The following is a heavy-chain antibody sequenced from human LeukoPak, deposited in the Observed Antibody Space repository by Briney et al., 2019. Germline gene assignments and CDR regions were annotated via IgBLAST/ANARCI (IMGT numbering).Heavy chain of an antibody. Sequence: PGGSLRLSCAASGFIFSSFGMHWVRQAPGKGLEWVAVIWHDGSYKYYLDSVKGRFTISRDNAKNSLYLRMNSLRAEDSAVYYCARLPYCRSDSCYHNWFGPWGQGTLVTVSS. V-gene: IGHV3-33*01. CDR3: ARLPYCRSDSCYHNWFGP. D-gene: IGHD2-2*01. CDR1: GFIFSSFG. J-gene: IGHJ5*02. CDR2: IWHDGSYK.